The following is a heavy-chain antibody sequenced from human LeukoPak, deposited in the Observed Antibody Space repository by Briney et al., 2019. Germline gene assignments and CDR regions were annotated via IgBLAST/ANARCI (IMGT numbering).Heavy chain of an antibody. CDR1: GGSISSYY. CDR2: IYYSGST. J-gene: IGHJ4*02. D-gene: IGHD1-26*01. CDR3: ARGFGSYYYYFDY. V-gene: IGHV4-59*01. Sequence: PSETLSLTCTVSGGSISSYYWSWVRQPPGKGLEWIGYIYYSGSTNYNPSLKSRVTTSVDTSKNQSSLKLSSVTAADTAVYYCARGFGSYYYYFDYWGQGTLVTVSS.